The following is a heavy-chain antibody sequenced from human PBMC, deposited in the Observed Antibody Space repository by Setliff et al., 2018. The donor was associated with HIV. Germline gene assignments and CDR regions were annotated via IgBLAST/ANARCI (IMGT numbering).Heavy chain of an antibody. D-gene: IGHD2-15*01. Sequence: PGGSLRLSCAASGFTFSSHGMHWVRRAPGKGLECVANIWYDGSKKYYADSVKGRFTISRDNSENTLYLEMNNLRAEDTAVYYCVSTPGVFYFDFWGQGTPVTVSS. CDR2: IWYDGSKK. J-gene: IGHJ4*02. CDR1: GFTFSSHG. V-gene: IGHV3-33*01. CDR3: VSTPGVFYFDF.